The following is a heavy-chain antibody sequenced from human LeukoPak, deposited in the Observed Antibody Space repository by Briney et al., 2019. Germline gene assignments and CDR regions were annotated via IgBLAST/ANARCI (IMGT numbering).Heavy chain of an antibody. CDR3: AREMTARRTQFDY. Sequence: GGSLRLSCAASGFTFSSYAMHWVRQAPGKGLEWVAVISYDGSNKYYADSVKGRFTISRDNSKNTLYLQMGSLRGEDMAVYYCAREMTARRTQFDYWGQGTLVTVSS. D-gene: IGHD2-21*02. V-gene: IGHV3-30*14. CDR2: ISYDGSNK. CDR1: GFTFSSYA. J-gene: IGHJ4*02.